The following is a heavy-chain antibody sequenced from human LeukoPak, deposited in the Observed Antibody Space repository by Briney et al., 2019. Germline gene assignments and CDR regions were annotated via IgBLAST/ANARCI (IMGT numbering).Heavy chain of an antibody. D-gene: IGHD1-1*01. V-gene: IGHV3-23*01. CDR2: ISGSGGST. CDR1: GFTFSSYA. CDR3: TTVDDYYFDY. Sequence: GGSLRLSCAASGFTFSSYAMSWVRQAPGKGLEWVSAISGSGGSTYYADSVKGRFTISRDDSKNTLYLQMNSLKTEDTAVYYCTTVDDYYFDYWGQGTLVTVSS. J-gene: IGHJ4*02.